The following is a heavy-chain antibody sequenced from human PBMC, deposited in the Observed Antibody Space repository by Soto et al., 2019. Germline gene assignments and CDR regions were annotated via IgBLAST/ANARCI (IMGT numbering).Heavy chain of an antibody. D-gene: IGHD6-19*01. V-gene: IGHV2-5*02. J-gene: IGHJ4*02. CDR1: GFSLSSTRMA. CDR3: AHIVVAGLGYYFDN. CDR2: IYWDDDK. Sequence: QITLKESGPTLVKPTQTLTLTYTFSGFSLSSTRMAVGWIRQPPGKALEWLALIYWDDDKRYSPFLKSRLTITKDTSKNQVVLTMSNMDPVDTARYYCAHIVVAGLGYYFDNWGQGTLVTVSS.